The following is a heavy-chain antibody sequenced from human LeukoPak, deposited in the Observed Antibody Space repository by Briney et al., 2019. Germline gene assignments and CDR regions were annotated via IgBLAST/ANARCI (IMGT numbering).Heavy chain of an antibody. V-gene: IGHV4-39*07. J-gene: IGHJ4*02. CDR3: ARGVTRGSGSYYNYRKLPRKEFDY. D-gene: IGHD3-10*01. CDR1: GVSISSSSYY. CDR2: IYYSGST. Sequence: KPSETLSLTCTVSGVSISSSSYYWGWIRQPPGKGLEWIGSIYYSGSTYYNPSLKSRVTISVDTSKNQFSLKLSSVTAADTAVYYCARGVTRGSGSYYNYRKLPRKEFDYWGQGTLVTVSS.